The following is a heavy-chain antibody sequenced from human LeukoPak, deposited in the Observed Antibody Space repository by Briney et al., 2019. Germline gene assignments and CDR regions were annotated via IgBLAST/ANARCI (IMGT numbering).Heavy chain of an antibody. V-gene: IGHV3-33*01. CDR3: ARDLCDFHDDPYFDY. Sequence: GGSLRLSCAASGFTFSSYGMHWVRQAPGKGLEWVAVIWYDGSNKYYADSVKGRFTISRDNSKNTLYLQMSSLRAEDTAVYYCARDLCDFHDDPYFDYWGQGTLVTVSS. CDR2: IWYDGSNK. J-gene: IGHJ4*02. D-gene: IGHD1-1*01. CDR1: GFTFSSYG.